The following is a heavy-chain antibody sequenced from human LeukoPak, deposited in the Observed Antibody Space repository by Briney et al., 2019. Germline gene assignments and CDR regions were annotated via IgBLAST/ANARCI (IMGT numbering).Heavy chain of an antibody. V-gene: IGHV5-51*01. J-gene: IGHJ4*02. CDR3: ANEYCSGGNCYFDY. CDR2: IFPGDSDT. Sequence: GESLKISCKGSEYSFATYWIGWVRRMPGQGLEWMGIIFPGDSDTRYSPSFQGQVTISADKSISTAYLQWSSLKASDTAIYYCANEYCSGGNCYFDYWGQGTLVTVSS. D-gene: IGHD2-15*01. CDR1: EYSFATYW.